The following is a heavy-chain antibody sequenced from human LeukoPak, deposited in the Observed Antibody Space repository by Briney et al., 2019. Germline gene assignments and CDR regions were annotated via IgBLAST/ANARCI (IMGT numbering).Heavy chain of an antibody. D-gene: IGHD3-3*01. CDR3: ARGQRGITIFGVVMDV. Sequence: PGGSLRLSCAASGFTFSSYSMNWVRQAPGKGLEWVSSISSSSSYIYYADSVKGRFTISRDNAKNSLYLQMNSLRAEDTAVYYCARGQRGITIFGVVMDVWGRGTTVTVSS. CDR2: ISSSSSYI. V-gene: IGHV3-21*01. CDR1: GFTFSSYS. J-gene: IGHJ6*02.